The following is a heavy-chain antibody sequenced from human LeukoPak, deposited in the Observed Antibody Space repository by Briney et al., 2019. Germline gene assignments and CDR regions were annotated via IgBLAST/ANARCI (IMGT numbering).Heavy chain of an antibody. J-gene: IGHJ3*02. V-gene: IGHV4-34*01. Sequence: SETLSLTCAVSGGSFSGHYWSWIRQSPGEGLEWIGEIDHSGNTNYNPSLKGRLTISVDTSKSQFSLRLSSVTAADTAVYYCARDGGIVTSAAPAAFDIWDQGTMVTVSS. CDR3: ARDGGIVTSAAPAAFDI. D-gene: IGHD2-2*01. CDR2: IDHSGNT. CDR1: GGSFSGHY.